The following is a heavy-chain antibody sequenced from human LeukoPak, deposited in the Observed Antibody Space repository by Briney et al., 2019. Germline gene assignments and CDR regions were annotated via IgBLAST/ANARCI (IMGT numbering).Heavy chain of an antibody. J-gene: IGHJ3*02. V-gene: IGHV4-38-2*02. D-gene: IGHD3-22*01. CDR1: GYSISSGYY. Sequence: SETLSLTCTVSGYSISSGYYWGWIRQPPGKGLEWIGSIYHSGSTYYNPSLKSRVTISVDTSKNQFSLKLSSVTAADTAVYYCARDLRRAYYYDSSGWEAFDIWGQGTMVTVSS. CDR3: ARDLRRAYYYDSSGWEAFDI. CDR2: IYHSGST.